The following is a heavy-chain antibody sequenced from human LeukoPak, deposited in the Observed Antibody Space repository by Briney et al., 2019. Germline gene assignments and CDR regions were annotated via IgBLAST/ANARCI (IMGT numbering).Heavy chain of an antibody. CDR1: GYTFTSYD. V-gene: IGHV1-8*01. J-gene: IGHJ5*02. D-gene: IGHD5-18*01. CDR3: ARELWPNNWFDP. Sequence: ASVKVSCKASGYTFTSYDINWVRQATEQGLEWMGWMNPNSGNTGYAQKFQGRVTMTRNTSISTAYMELSSLRSEDTAVYYCARELWPNNWFDPWGQGTLVTVSS. CDR2: MNPNSGNT.